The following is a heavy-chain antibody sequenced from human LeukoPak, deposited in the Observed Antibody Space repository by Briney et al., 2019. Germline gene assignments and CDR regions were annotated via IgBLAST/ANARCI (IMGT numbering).Heavy chain of an antibody. J-gene: IGHJ5*02. CDR2: INHSGST. D-gene: IGHD1-1*01. CDR1: GGSFSGYY. Sequence: SETLSLTCAVFGGSFSGYYWSWIRQPPGKGLDWIGEINHSGSTNYNPSLKSRVTISADTSKNQFSLKLSSVTAADTAVYYCARGKQLVRHWFGPWGQGTLVTVSS. CDR3: ARGKQLVRHWFGP. V-gene: IGHV4-34*01.